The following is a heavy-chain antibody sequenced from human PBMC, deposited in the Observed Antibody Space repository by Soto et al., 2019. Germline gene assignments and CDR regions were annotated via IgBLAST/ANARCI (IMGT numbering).Heavy chain of an antibody. CDR1: GYNFTTSA. Sequence: ASVKVSCKASGYNFTTSAMVWVRQAPGQRPEWMGWINTGNGNTKYSPKFQGRVTITRDTAASSAYMELSSLISEDTAVHYWARGERLFCLHYGMEGCDQGSTLSVPS. D-gene: IGHD6-25*01. J-gene: IGHJ6*02. CDR3: ARGERLFCLHYGMEG. V-gene: IGHV1-3*04. CDR2: INTGNGNT.